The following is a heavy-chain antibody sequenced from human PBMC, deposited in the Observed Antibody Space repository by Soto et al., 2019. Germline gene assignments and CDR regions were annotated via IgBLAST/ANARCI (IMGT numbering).Heavy chain of an antibody. Sequence: GGSLRLSCAASGFTFSSYAMHWFRQAPGKGLEYVSAISSNGGSTYYANSVKGRFTISRDNSKNTLYLQMGSLRAEDMAVYYCARDGGEDTAMGADVWGKGTTVTVSS. CDR3: ARDGGEDTAMGADV. V-gene: IGHV3-64*01. J-gene: IGHJ6*04. D-gene: IGHD5-18*01. CDR2: ISSNGGST. CDR1: GFTFSSYA.